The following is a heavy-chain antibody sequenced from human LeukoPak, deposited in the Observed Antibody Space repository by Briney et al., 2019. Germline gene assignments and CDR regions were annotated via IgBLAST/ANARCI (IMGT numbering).Heavy chain of an antibody. J-gene: IGHJ4*02. V-gene: IGHV3-48*03. CDR2: ISSSGSTI. D-gene: IGHD3-22*01. Sequence: GGSLRLSCAASGFTFGSYEMNWVRQAPGKGLEWVSYISSSGSTIYYADSVKGRFTISRDNAKNSLYLQMNSLRAEDTAVYYCAMTYYYDSSGYSPDYWGQGTLVTVSS. CDR1: GFTFGSYE. CDR3: AMTYYYDSSGYSPDY.